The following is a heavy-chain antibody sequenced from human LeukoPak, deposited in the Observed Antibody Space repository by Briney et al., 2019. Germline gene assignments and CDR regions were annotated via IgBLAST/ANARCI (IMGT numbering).Heavy chain of an antibody. CDR1: GGSISNYY. CDR3: AREGYGDYGSGSYYSQGLDY. Sequence: PSEILSLTCTVSGGSISNYYWSWIRQPPGKGLEWIGYIYYSGSTYYNPSLKSRVTISVDTSKNQFSLKMSSVIAADTAMYYCAREGYGDYGSGSYYSQGLDYWGQGTLVTVSS. J-gene: IGHJ4*02. CDR2: IYYSGST. D-gene: IGHD3-10*01. V-gene: IGHV4-59*01.